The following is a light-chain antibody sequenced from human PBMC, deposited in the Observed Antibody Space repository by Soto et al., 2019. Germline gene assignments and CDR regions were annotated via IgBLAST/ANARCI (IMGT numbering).Light chain of an antibody. J-gene: IGLJ2*01. V-gene: IGLV2-14*03. Sequence: QSVLTQPASVSGSPGQSITISCTGTSSDIGAYDYVSWFQQYSGKAPTLIIYEVRFRPSGVSSRFSGSKSGNTASLTISGLQTEDEADYYCCSYAGPSTFVIFGGGTKVTVL. CDR1: SSDIGAYDY. CDR3: CSYAGPSTFVI. CDR2: EVR.